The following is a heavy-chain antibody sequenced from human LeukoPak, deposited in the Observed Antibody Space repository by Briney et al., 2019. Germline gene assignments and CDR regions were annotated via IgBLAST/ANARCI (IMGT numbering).Heavy chain of an antibody. Sequence: SETLSLTCTVSGGSISSSSYYWGWIRQPPGKGLEWIGSIYYSGSTYYNPSLKSRITISVDTSKNQFSLKLSSVTAADTAVYYCARRLLGGGFGAPYNWFDPWGQGTLVTVSS. J-gene: IGHJ5*02. D-gene: IGHD3-10*01. CDR3: ARRLLGGGFGAPYNWFDP. V-gene: IGHV4-39*01. CDR2: IYYSGST. CDR1: GGSISSSSYY.